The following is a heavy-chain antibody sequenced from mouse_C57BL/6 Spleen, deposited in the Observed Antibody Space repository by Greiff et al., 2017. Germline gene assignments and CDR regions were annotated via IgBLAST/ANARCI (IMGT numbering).Heavy chain of an antibody. CDR2: IHPNSGST. J-gene: IGHJ4*01. V-gene: IGHV1-64*01. D-gene: IGHD2-4*01. Sequence: QVQLQQPGAELVKPGASVKLSCKASGYTFTSYWMHWVKQRPGQGLEWIGMIHPNSGSTTYNEKFKSKATLTVDTSSSTAYMQLSSLTSEDSAVYDYAREGGYYDYERCYYAMGYWGQGTSVTVSS. CDR3: AREGGYYDYERCYYAMGY. CDR1: GYTFTSYW.